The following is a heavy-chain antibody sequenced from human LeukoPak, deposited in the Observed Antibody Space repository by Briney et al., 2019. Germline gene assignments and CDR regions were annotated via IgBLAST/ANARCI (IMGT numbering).Heavy chain of an antibody. CDR1: GGSISSYY. D-gene: IGHD2-2*03. CDR3: ARHGSRMSPFTI. CDR2: IYSTGST. J-gene: IGHJ3*02. V-gene: IGHV4-59*08. Sequence: PSETLSPTCTVSGGSISSYYWSWLRQSPGKGLEWIGYIYSTGSTNHNPFLKSRVNISLGTSKNQFSLNLTSVTAADTAFYYCARHGSRMSPFTIWGQGTVVTVSS.